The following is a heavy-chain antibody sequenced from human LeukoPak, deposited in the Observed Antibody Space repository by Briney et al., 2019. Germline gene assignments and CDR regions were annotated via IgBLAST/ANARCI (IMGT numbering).Heavy chain of an antibody. V-gene: IGHV4-59*01. CDR3: AHGGVFPRQFDP. CDR2: IYYRGST. CDR1: GGSLSTFY. Sequence: SETLSLTCTVSGGSLSTFYWSWIRQPQGKGLEWIGYIYYRGSTTYNPSLRSRVTISVDTSKNQFSLNLTSVTAADTAVYYCAHGGVFPRQFDPWGQGTLVTVSS. D-gene: IGHD3-16*01. J-gene: IGHJ5*02.